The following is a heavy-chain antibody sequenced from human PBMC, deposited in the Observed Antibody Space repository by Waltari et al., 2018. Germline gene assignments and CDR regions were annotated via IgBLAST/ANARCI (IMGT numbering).Heavy chain of an antibody. V-gene: IGHV4-31*03. CDR1: GGSISSGGYY. CDR2: IYYSGST. CDR3: ARDKGGYCTNGVCYTDYFDY. D-gene: IGHD2-8*01. Sequence: HVQLQESGPGLVKPSQTLSLTCTVSGGSISSGGYYWSWIRQHPGKGLEWIGYIYYSGSTYYNPSLKSRVTISVDTSKNQFSLKLSSVTAADTAVYYCARDKGGYCTNGVCYTDYFDYWGQGTLVTVSS. J-gene: IGHJ4*02.